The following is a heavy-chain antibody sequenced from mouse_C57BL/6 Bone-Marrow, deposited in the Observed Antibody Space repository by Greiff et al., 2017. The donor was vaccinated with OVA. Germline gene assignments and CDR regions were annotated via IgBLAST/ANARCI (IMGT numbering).Heavy chain of an antibody. Sequence: VQLQQSGPELVKPGASVKISCKASGYTFTDYYMNWVKQSHGKSLEWIGDINPNNGGTSYNQKFKGKATLTVDKSSSTAYMELRSLTSEDSAVYYCARGDYYGSSYGLWYFDVWGTGTTVTVSS. V-gene: IGHV1-26*01. J-gene: IGHJ1*03. CDR2: INPNNGGT. CDR3: ARGDYYGSSYGLWYFDV. CDR1: GYTFTDYY. D-gene: IGHD1-1*01.